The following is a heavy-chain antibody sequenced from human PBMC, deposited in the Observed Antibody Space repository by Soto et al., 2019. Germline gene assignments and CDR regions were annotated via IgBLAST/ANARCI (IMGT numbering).Heavy chain of an antibody. CDR2: IYHSGST. V-gene: IGHV4-38-2*01. CDR1: GYSISSGYY. Sequence: SETLSLTCAVSGYSISSGYYWGWIRQPPGKGLEWIGSIYHSGSTYYNPSLKSRVTISVDTSKNQFSLKLSSVTAADTAVYYCARCFMGSGYFHYYYYYGMDVWGQGTTVTVSS. CDR3: ARCFMGSGYFHYYYYYGMDV. D-gene: IGHD3-3*01. J-gene: IGHJ6*02.